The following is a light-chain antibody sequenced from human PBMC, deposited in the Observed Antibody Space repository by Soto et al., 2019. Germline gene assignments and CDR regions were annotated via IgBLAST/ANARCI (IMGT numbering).Light chain of an antibody. CDR3: QSYDFSLGDFWV. CDR1: ASNMGANYD. V-gene: IGLV1-40*01. CDR2: GTS. Sequence: QSALTQPPSVSGAPGQMVTICRTGGASNMGANYDVHWYQQLPGTASKLLIYGTSNRPSGVPDRFSGSKSGTSASLAINGLQAEDEAHYFRQSYDFSLGDFWVFGGGTKVTVL. J-gene: IGLJ3*02.